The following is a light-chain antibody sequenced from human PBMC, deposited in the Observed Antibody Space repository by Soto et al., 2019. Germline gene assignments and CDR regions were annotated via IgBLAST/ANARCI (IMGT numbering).Light chain of an antibody. CDR2: NAY. CDR1: QSISNW. Sequence: DIQMTQSPSTLSASVGDRVTITCRASQSISNWLACYQQKPGKAPKLLIYNAYVLEIGVPSRFSASGSGTEFTLTISCMQPVDFATYYSQHYVSYWTFGQETKVEIK. V-gene: IGKV1-5*01. CDR3: QHYVSYWT. J-gene: IGKJ1*01.